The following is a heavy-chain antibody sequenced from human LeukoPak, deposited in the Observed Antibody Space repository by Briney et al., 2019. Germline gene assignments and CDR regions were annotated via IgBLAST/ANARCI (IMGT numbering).Heavy chain of an antibody. J-gene: IGHJ2*01. CDR2: ISGSGGST. CDR1: GFTFSSYG. D-gene: IGHD6-19*01. CDR3: AKRRADWYFDL. V-gene: IGHV3-23*01. Sequence: GGSLRLSCAASGFTFSSYGMSWVRQAPGKGLEWVSTISGSGGSTYYADSVKGRFTISRDNSKNTLYLQMNSLRAEDTAVYYCAKRRADWYFDLWGRGTLVTVSS.